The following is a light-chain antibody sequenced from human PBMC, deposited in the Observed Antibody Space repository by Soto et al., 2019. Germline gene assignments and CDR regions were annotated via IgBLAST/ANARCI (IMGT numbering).Light chain of an antibody. CDR1: QSVSSY. Sequence: EIVLTQSPATLSLSPGERATLSCRASQSVSSYLAWYQQKPGQAPRLLIYDASTRATGIPARFSGSGSGTEFTLTISSLQSEDFAVYYCQQYNNWPSMYTFGQGTKLEIK. J-gene: IGKJ2*01. CDR2: DAS. V-gene: IGKV3-15*01. CDR3: QQYNNWPSMYT.